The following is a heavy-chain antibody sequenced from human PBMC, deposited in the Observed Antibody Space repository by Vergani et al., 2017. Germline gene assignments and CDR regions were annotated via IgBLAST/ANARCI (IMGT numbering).Heavy chain of an antibody. CDR2: IYSSGST. V-gene: IGHV4-61*02. D-gene: IGHD6-6*01. CDR3: AREGGAYSSSVGDY. CDR1: GGPISSPNYY. J-gene: IGHJ4*02. Sequence: QVQLQESGPGLVKPSQTLSLTCTVSGGPISSPNYYWSWIRQPAGKGLEWIGRIYSSGSTNYNPSLKSRVTISVDTSKNQFSLKLSSVTAADTAVYYCAREGGAYSSSVGDYWGQGTLVTVSS.